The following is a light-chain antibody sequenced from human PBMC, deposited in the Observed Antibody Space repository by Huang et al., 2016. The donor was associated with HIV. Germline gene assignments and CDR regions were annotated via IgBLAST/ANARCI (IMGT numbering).Light chain of an antibody. Sequence: EIVLTQSPDLQSVTPKEKVTITCRASQSIGSSLHGYQQKPDQSPKLLIKYASQSFSGVPSRFSGSGSGTDFTLTIDGLEAEDAAMYYCHQSSGLPHTFGGGTKVEIK. J-gene: IGKJ4*01. CDR1: QSIGSS. V-gene: IGKV6-21*01. CDR3: HQSSGLPHT. CDR2: YAS.